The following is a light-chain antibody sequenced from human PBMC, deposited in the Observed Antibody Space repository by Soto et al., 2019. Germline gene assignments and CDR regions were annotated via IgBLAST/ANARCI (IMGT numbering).Light chain of an antibody. CDR1: SSDVGSYNL. V-gene: IGLV2-23*03. CDR3: CSYSPSSTFV. CDR2: EGT. J-gene: IGLJ2*01. Sequence: QSALTQPASVSGSPGQSITISCSGTSSDVGSYNLVSWYQQHPGKAPKLMIYEGTKRPSGVSNRFSGSKSGNTASLTISGLQAEDEADYYCCSYSPSSTFVFGGGTKVTVL.